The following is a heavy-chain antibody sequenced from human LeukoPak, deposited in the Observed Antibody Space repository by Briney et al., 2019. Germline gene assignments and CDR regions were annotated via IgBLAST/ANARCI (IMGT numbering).Heavy chain of an antibody. CDR1: GFTFGDYA. CDR3: ARMAFAYSFDS. J-gene: IGHJ4*02. V-gene: IGHV3-7*01. Sequence: QPGRSLRLSCTASGFTFGDYAMSWVRQSPGQGLEWVAIIKPDGTGEAHADSVKGRFTISRDNARNSLHLQMNSLRVEDTSLYYCARMAFAYSFDSWGQGTLVTVSS. CDR2: IKPDGTGE. D-gene: IGHD5-24*01.